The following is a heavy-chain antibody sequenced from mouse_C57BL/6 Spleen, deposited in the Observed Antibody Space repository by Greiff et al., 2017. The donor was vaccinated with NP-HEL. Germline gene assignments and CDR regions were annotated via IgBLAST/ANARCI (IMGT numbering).Heavy chain of an antibody. CDR1: GYTFTDYE. CDR2: IDPETGGT. Sequence: VKLVESGAELVRPGASVTLSCKASGYTFTDYEMHWVKQTPVHGLEWIGAIDPETGGTAYNQKFKGKAILTADKSSSTAYMELRSLTSEDSAVDYCTRTSLGFDYWGQGTTLTVSS. J-gene: IGHJ2*01. V-gene: IGHV1-15*01. CDR3: TRTSLGFDY.